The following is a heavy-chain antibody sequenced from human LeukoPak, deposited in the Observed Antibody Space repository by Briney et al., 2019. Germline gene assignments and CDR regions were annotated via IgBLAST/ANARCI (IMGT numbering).Heavy chain of an antibody. V-gene: IGHV1-69*04. CDR3: ARDGSGYDYSSY. CDR2: IIPILGIA. D-gene: IGHD5-12*01. J-gene: IGHJ4*02. CDR1: GGTFSSYA. Sequence: SVKVSCKASGGTFSSYAISWVRQAPGQGLEWMGRIIPILGIANYAQKFQGRVTITADKSTSTAYMELSSLRSEDTAVYYCARDGSGYDYSSYWGQGTQVTVSS.